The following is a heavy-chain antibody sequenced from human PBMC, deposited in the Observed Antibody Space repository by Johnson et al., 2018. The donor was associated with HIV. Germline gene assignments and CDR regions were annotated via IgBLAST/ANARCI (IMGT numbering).Heavy chain of an antibody. CDR2: IKQDGSEK. J-gene: IGHJ3*02. D-gene: IGHD3-10*01. V-gene: IGHV3-7*03. CDR1: GFTFSSYW. CDR3: AKRSNYYGSGSWGWGAFDI. Sequence: VQLVESGGGLVQPGGSLRLSCVASGFTFSSYWMSWVRQGPGKGLEWVANIKQDGSEKNYADSVKGRFTISRDNAKNSLYLQMNSLRAEDTALYYCAKRSNYYGSGSWGWGAFDIWGQGTMVTVSS.